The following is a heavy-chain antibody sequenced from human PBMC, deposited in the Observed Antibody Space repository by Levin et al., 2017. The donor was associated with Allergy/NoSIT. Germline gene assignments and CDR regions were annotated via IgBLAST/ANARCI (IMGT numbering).Heavy chain of an antibody. CDR2: ISSSSSSI. J-gene: IGHJ6*03. D-gene: IGHD5-12*01. CDR3: ARVLRFYYYYYMDV. CDR1: GVAFSSYR. V-gene: IGHV3-48*01. Sequence: EASVKVSCVASGVAFSSYRMNWVRQAPGKGLEWISYISSSSSSIDYADSVKGRFTISRDNSKNTLYLQMNSLRAEDTAVYYCARVLRFYYYYYMDVWGKGTTVTVSS.